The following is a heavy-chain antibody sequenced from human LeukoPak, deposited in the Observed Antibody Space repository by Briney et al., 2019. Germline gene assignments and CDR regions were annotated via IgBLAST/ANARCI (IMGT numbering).Heavy chain of an antibody. V-gene: IGHV4-39*01. J-gene: IGHJ5*02. Sequence: SETQSLTCSVSGGSISSPNHDWAWIRQPPGQGLEWIGSIYYSGTTYYNLSLKSRVTLSVDTSQNQFSLKLSSVTAADTAIYFCARSLGANTWVGNWFDPWGQATLVTVSP. CDR3: ARSLGANTWVGNWFDP. D-gene: IGHD3-10*01. CDR2: IYYSGTT. CDR1: GGSISSPNHD.